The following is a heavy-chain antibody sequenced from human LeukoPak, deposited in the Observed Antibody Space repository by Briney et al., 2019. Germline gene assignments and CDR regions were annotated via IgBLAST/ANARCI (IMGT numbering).Heavy chain of an antibody. Sequence: ASVKVSCKASGYTFTSYGIGWVRQAPGQGLEWMGWISAYNGNTNYAQKLQGRVTMTTDTSTSTAYMELRSLRSDDTAVYYCARARFREFDFDYWGQGTLVTVSS. CDR1: GYTFTSYG. CDR2: ISAYNGNT. D-gene: IGHD3-10*01. J-gene: IGHJ4*02. CDR3: ARARFREFDFDY. V-gene: IGHV1-18*01.